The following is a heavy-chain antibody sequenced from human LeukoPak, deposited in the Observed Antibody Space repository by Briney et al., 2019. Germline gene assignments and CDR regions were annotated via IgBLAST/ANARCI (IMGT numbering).Heavy chain of an antibody. J-gene: IGHJ4*02. D-gene: IGHD5-12*01. Sequence: SETLSLTCTVSGGSISSYYWSWIRQPPGKGLEWIGYIYYSGSTNYNPSLKSRVTTSVDTSKNQFSLKLSSVTAADTAVYYCARLTGGYDVDYWGQGTLVTVSS. CDR1: GGSISSYY. CDR2: IYYSGST. CDR3: ARLTGGYDVDY. V-gene: IGHV4-59*08.